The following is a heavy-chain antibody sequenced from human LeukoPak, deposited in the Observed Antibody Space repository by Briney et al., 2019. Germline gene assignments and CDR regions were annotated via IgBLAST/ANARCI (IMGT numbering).Heavy chain of an antibody. V-gene: IGHV3-7*03. J-gene: IGHJ6*02. CDR3: ARDEWVVAATNYYYGKDV. CDR2: IKQDGSEK. Sequence: PGGSLRLSCAASGFTFSSYWMSWVRQAPGKGLEWVANIKQDGSEKYYVDSVKGRFTISRDNAKNSLYLQMNSLRAEDTAVYYCARDEWVVAATNYYYGKDVWGQGTTVTVSS. CDR1: GFTFSSYW. D-gene: IGHD2-15*01.